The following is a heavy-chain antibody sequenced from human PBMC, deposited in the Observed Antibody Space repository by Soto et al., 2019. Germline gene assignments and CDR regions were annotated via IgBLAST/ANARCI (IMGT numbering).Heavy chain of an antibody. CDR2: ISGSGGST. CDR1: GFTFSSYA. J-gene: IGHJ4*02. Sequence: EVQLLESGGGLVQPGGSLILSCAASGFTFSSYAMSWVRQAPGKGLEWVSAISGSGGSTYYADSVKGRFTISRDNSKNTLYLQMNSLRAEDTAVYYCAKGGCGSTSCYTGGIFDYWGQGTLVTVSS. D-gene: IGHD2-2*02. V-gene: IGHV3-23*01. CDR3: AKGGCGSTSCYTGGIFDY.